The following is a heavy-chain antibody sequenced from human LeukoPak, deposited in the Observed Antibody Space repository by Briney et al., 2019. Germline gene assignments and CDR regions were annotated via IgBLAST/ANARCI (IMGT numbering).Heavy chain of an antibody. D-gene: IGHD3-22*01. J-gene: IGHJ1*01. CDR1: SGSFGNYY. V-gene: IGHV4-59*08. Sequence: SETLSLTCTVSSGSFGNYYWSWIRQPPGKGLEWIGYIYDSGTTNYNPSLKSRVTISVDTSKNQFSLNLSSVTAADTAVYYCARHAEYYYDSSAYYYGYFQHWGQGTLVTVSS. CDR2: IYDSGTT. CDR3: ARHAEYYYDSSAYYYGYFQH.